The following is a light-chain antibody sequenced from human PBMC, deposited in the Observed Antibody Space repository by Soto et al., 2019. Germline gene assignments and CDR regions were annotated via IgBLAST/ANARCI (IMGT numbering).Light chain of an antibody. CDR2: YNN. CDR3: AAWDDTLKRYV. CDR1: NSNIASNT. Sequence: QAFLTQPPSSSDTPGQTVSISCSGSNSNIASNTVNWYQHLPGTAPKLLIYYNNQRPSGVPDRFSGSKSGTSASLAISGLQSEDESDYYCAAWDDTLKRYVFGTGTKVTVL. J-gene: IGLJ1*01. V-gene: IGLV1-44*01.